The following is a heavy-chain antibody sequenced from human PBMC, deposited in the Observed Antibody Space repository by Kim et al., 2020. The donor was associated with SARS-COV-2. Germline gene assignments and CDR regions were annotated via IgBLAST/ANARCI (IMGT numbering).Heavy chain of an antibody. Sequence: GGSLRLSCAASGFTFGSHWMYWIRQAPGKGLVWVARVWSDGSRPSYADSVRGRFTITRDNSKDTLFLQMNSLRPDDTAVYYCGKLPPGYWGQGTLVTVSS. CDR3: GKLPPGY. CDR1: GFTFGSHW. D-gene: IGHD1-1*01. CDR2: VWSDGSRP. J-gene: IGHJ4*02. V-gene: IGHV3-74*01.